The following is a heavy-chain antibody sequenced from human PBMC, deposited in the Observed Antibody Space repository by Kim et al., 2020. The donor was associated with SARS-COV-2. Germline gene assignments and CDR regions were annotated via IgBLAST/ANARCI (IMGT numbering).Heavy chain of an antibody. CDR3: ARDGVYGGNSGGFDP. V-gene: IGHV4-59*01. D-gene: IGHD2-21*02. J-gene: IGHJ5*02. Sequence: PPLQHRVTISVATSKNQFSLRLSSVTAADTAVYYCARDGVYGGNSGGFDPWGQGTLVTVSS.